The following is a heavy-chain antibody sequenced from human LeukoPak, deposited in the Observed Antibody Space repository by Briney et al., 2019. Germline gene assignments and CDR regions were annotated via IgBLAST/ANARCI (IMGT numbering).Heavy chain of an antibody. CDR3: ARVTYDILTGYYDNWFDP. V-gene: IGHV1-69*05. CDR2: IIPIFGTA. J-gene: IGHJ5*02. D-gene: IGHD3-9*01. Sequence: SVKVSCKASGGTFSSYAISWVRQAPGQGLEWMGGIIPIFGTANYAQKFQGRVTITTDESTSTAYMELSSLRSEDTAVYYCARVTYDILTGYYDNWFDPWGQGTLVTVSS. CDR1: GGTFSSYA.